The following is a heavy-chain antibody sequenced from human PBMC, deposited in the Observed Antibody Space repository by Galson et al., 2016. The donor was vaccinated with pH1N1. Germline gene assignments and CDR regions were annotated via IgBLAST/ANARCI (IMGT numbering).Heavy chain of an antibody. Sequence: SVKVSCKASGGTFSNSAISWVRQAPGQGLEWMGGISPIFGSINYAQRFQGRVTVSADIFTNTAHMELSRLRSEDTAIYYCATAGPLVREILYYSYAMDVWGQGTTVTVSS. CDR2: ISPIFGSI. J-gene: IGHJ6*02. V-gene: IGHV1-69*06. CDR3: ATAGPLVREILYYSYAMDV. D-gene: IGHD3-10*01. CDR1: GGTFSNSA.